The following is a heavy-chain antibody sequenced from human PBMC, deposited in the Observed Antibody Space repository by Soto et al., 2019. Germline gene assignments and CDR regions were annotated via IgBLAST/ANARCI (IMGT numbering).Heavy chain of an antibody. Sequence: QVQLVESGGGLVQTSGSLRIACVASGFTFSDYYMSWVRQAPGKGLEWVSYISSSGNTIYYADSGQGRFTISRDNAKNSVYLQMNSLRAADTALYFCAKMSSENYYDPVFSWGQGTLVTVSS. CDR2: ISSSGNTI. CDR1: GFTFSDYY. J-gene: IGHJ4*02. D-gene: IGHD3-22*01. CDR3: AKMSSENYYDPVFS. V-gene: IGHV3-11*01.